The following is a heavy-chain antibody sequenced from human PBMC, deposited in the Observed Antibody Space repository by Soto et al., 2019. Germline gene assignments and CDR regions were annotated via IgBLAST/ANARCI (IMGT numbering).Heavy chain of an antibody. CDR2: IRQDGTET. Sequence: HPGGSLRLSCAASGFSFSSYWMSWVRQAPGKGLEWVANIRQDGTETYYVDSVRGRFTISRDNARNSLYLQMNSLRAEDTAVYFCARELVYYDSSNSPTQTFDYWGQGTLVTVSS. CDR3: ARELVYYDSSNSPTQTFDY. V-gene: IGHV3-7*01. D-gene: IGHD3-22*01. J-gene: IGHJ4*02. CDR1: GFSFSSYW.